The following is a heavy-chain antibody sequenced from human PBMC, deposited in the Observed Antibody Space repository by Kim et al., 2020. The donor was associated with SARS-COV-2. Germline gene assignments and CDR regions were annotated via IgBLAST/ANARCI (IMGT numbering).Heavy chain of an antibody. CDR3: ARRGEIWFGESDFDY. D-gene: IGHD3-10*01. CDR1: GFTFSSYG. J-gene: IGHJ4*02. Sequence: GSLRLSCAASGFTFSSYGMHWVRQAPGKGLEWVAVIWYDGSNKYYADSVKGRFTISRDNSKNTLYLQMNSLRAEDTAVYYCARRGEIWFGESDFDYWGQGTLVTVSS. V-gene: IGHV3-33*01. CDR2: IWYDGSNK.